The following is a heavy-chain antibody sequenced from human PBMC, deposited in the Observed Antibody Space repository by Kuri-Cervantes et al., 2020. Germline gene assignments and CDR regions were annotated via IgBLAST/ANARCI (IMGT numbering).Heavy chain of an antibody. CDR2: IYYTGST. CDR1: GGSISSYY. CDR3: GRFSYHSSGRNCYFDQ. J-gene: IGHJ4*02. Sequence: ESLKISCTVSGGSISSYYWSWIRQPPGKGLEWIGYIYYTGSTNYNPSLKSRVTISVDTSKNQFSLKLHPVTAADTAMYYCGRFSYHSSGRNCYFDQWGQGTLVTVSS. D-gene: IGHD6-19*01. V-gene: IGHV4-59*01.